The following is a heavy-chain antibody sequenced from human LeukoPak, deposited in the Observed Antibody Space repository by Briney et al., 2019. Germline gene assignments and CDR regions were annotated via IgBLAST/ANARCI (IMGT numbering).Heavy chain of an antibody. Sequence: GASVKVSCKASGYTFTGYYMHWVRQAPGQGLEWMGWINPNSGGTNYAQKFQGRVTMTRDTSISTAYMELSRLRSDDTAVYYCARATYYDFWSGYSDYYYMDVWGKGTTVTVSS. V-gene: IGHV1-2*02. CDR2: INPNSGGT. CDR3: ARATYYDFWSGYSDYYYMDV. CDR1: GYTFTGYY. D-gene: IGHD3-3*01. J-gene: IGHJ6*03.